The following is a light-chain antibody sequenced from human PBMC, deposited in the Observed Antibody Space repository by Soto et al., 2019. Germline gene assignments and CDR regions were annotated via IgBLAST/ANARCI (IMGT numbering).Light chain of an antibody. J-gene: IGKJ5*01. CDR2: GAS. CDR1: HSVSSN. Sequence: EILMTLSPATLSVSTGERATLSCRASHSVSSNLAWYQQKPGQAPRLLIYGASTRATGIPARFSGSGSGTDFTLTISRLEPEDFAVFYCQQYGTSEVIFGQGTRLEI. CDR3: QQYGTSEVI. V-gene: IGKV3-15*01.